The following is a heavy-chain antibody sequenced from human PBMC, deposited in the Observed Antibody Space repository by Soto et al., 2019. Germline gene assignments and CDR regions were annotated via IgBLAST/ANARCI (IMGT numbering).Heavy chain of an antibody. D-gene: IGHD3-9*01. CDR3: ARRLRNYDILTGPLSWGYYFDY. V-gene: IGHV4-34*01. CDR2: INHSGST. Sequence: SETLSLTCAVYGGSFSGYYWSWIRQPPGKGLEWIGEINHSGSTNYNPSLKSRVTISVDTSKNQFSLKLSSVTAADTAVYYCARRLRNYDILTGPLSWGYYFDYWGQGTMVTVYS. CDR1: GGSFSGYY. J-gene: IGHJ4*02.